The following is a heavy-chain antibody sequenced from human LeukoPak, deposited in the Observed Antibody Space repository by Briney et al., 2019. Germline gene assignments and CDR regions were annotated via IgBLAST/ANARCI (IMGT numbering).Heavy chain of an antibody. J-gene: IGHJ6*03. CDR1: GFMFSRYW. Sequence: GGSLRLSCGASGFMFSRYWMSWVRQAPGKGLEWVANINQDGSENHYVDSVKGRFTISRDNAKSSLYLQVNSLRDEDTAVYYCARDKGADYYYYMDVWGKGTTVTVSS. V-gene: IGHV3-7*01. CDR3: ARDKGADYYYYMDV. CDR2: INQDGSEN.